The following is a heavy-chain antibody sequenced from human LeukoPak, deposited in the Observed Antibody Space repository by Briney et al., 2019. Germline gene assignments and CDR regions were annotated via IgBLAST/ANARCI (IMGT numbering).Heavy chain of an antibody. D-gene: IGHD3-10*01. CDR1: GGSFSGYY. Sequence: SETLSLTCAVYGGSFSGYYWGWIRQPPGKGLEWIGEINHSGSTNYNPSLKSRVTISVDTSKNQFSLKLSSVTAADTAVYYCARLPPYYGYDYWGQGTLVTVSS. V-gene: IGHV4-34*01. CDR3: ARLPPYYGYDY. CDR2: INHSGST. J-gene: IGHJ4*02.